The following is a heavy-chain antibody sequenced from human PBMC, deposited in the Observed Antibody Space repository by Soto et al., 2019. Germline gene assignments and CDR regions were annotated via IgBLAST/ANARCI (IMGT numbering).Heavy chain of an antibody. V-gene: IGHV4-59*08. D-gene: IGHD4-17*01. Sequence: SETLSLTCTVSGGSISSNYWSWIRQPPGKGLEWIGYIYYSGSTNYNPSLKSRVTISVDTSKNQFSLKLSSVTAADTAVYYCARSMTTVVTLDYWGQGTLVTVSS. CDR3: ARSMTTVVTLDY. J-gene: IGHJ4*02. CDR2: IYYSGST. CDR1: GGSISSNY.